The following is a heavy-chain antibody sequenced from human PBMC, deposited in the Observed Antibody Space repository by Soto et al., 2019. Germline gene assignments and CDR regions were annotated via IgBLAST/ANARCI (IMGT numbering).Heavy chain of an antibody. V-gene: IGHV4-30-4*01. CDR3: ARDRAHFYESISRLDL. D-gene: IGHD3-22*01. J-gene: IGHJ4*02. CDR2: ISYSGST. Sequence: SETLSLTCSVSGDSMNNGDYFWTWIRQTPGKGLQWIGYISYSGSTFYNPSLKTRLAMSVDTSKNHFSVRLRSVTAADTAVYYCARDRAHFYESISRLDLWGQGMLVTVSS. CDR1: GDSMNNGDYF.